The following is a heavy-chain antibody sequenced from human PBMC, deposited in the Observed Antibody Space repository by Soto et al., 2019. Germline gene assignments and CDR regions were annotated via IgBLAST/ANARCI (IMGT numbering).Heavy chain of an antibody. J-gene: IGHJ5*02. CDR3: ARGLVVTAKGWFDL. V-gene: IGHV3-30-3*01. CDR1: GFTFSSYS. CDR2: VSYDGNRK. Sequence: QVQLVQSGGGVVQPGRSLRLPCEASGFTFSSYSMNWVRQTPGKGLEWVAVVSYDGNRKYYADSVKGRFTISRDNAKKNLYPEMDNLRIEDTAVYYCARGLVVTAKGWFDLWGQGTLVTVSP. D-gene: IGHD2-21*02.